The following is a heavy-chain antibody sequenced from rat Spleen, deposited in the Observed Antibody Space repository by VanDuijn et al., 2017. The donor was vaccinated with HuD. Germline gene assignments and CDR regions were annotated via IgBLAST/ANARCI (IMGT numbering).Heavy chain of an antibody. J-gene: IGHJ1*01. CDR2: ISTGGANI. CDR3: ARAGYLRDWYFDF. Sequence: EVKLVESGGGLVQPGRSLKLSCAASGFNFNDYWMGWVRQAPGKGLEWVATISTGGANIYYRDSVKGRFTISRDNAQSTLYLQMDNLRSEDTATYYCARAGYLRDWYFDFWGPGTMVTVSS. V-gene: IGHV5-25*01. D-gene: IGHD2-2*01. CDR1: GFNFNDYW.